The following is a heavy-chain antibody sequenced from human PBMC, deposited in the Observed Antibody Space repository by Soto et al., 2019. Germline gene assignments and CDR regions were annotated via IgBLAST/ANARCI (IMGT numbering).Heavy chain of an antibody. CDR1: GGTFSSFD. CDR3: AREGDMKFHSDSSDEPGY. D-gene: IGHD3-22*01. Sequence: QVQLVQSGAEVKKPGSSVKVSCKASGGTFSSFDISWVRQAPGQGLEWMGRIIPSIGIINYAQKFQGRVTITADTSTSTAYMELSSLRSDDTAVYYCAREGDMKFHSDSSDEPGYWGQGTLVTVSS. CDR2: IIPSIGII. J-gene: IGHJ4*02. V-gene: IGHV1-69*04.